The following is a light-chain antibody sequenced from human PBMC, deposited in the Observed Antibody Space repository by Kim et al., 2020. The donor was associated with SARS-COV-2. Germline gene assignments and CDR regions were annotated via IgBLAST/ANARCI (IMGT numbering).Light chain of an antibody. CDR3: QYYGTSPLYT. CDR1: QTVSSYS. V-gene: IGKV3-20*01. J-gene: IGKJ2*01. CDR2: GTS. Sequence: SPGERATLSCRASQTVSSYSLGWDQQKPGQAPRLLIYGTSSRAPGIPDRFRGSGSGTDFTLTITRLEPEDFAVYYCQYYGTSPLYTFGQGTKLEI.